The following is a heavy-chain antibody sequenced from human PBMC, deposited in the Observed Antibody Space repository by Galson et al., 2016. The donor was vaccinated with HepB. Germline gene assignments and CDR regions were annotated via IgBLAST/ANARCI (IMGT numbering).Heavy chain of an antibody. J-gene: IGHJ4*02. CDR1: GFSFSGYA. V-gene: IGHV3-23*01. D-gene: IGHD5-12*01. CDR3: AKGSRGYSGYYFDF. CDR2: ISGSGAST. Sequence: SLRLSCAASGFSFSGYAMSWVRQAPGTGLEWVSAISGSGASTYYADSVKGRFITSRDNSKNTLYVQMNSLRAEDTAVYYCAKGSRGYSGYYFDFWGQGTLVTVSS.